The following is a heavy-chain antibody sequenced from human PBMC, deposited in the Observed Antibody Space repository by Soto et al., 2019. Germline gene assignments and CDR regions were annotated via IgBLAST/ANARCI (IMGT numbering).Heavy chain of an antibody. V-gene: IGHV1-18*01. CDR2: ISAYNGNT. Sequence: QVQLVQSGAEVKKPGASVKVSCKASGYTFTSYGISWVRQAPGQGLEWMGWISAYNGNTNYAQKLQGRVTMTTDTSTSTAYMELTSLRSDVTAVYYCARDKGAYCRGDCYSTWFAPWGQGTLVTVSS. CDR1: GYTFTSYG. D-gene: IGHD2-21*02. J-gene: IGHJ5*02. CDR3: ARDKGAYCRGDCYSTWFAP.